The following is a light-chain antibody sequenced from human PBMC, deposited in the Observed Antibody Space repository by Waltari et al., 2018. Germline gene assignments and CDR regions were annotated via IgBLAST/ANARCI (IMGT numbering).Light chain of an antibody. CDR2: GAS. Sequence: EIVMTQSPATLSVSLGERATLSCRASQSVSSNLAWFQQKPGQAPRLLIFGASTRATDIPARFSGSGSGTEFTLTSSSLQSEDSAVYYCQQYNKWWTFGQGTKVEVK. V-gene: IGKV3-15*01. CDR3: QQYNKWWT. CDR1: QSVSSN. J-gene: IGKJ1*01.